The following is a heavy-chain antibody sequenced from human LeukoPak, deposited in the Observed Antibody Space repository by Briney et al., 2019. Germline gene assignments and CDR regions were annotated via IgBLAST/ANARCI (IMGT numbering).Heavy chain of an antibody. V-gene: IGHV4-59*01. CDR1: GGSISSYY. J-gene: IGHJ4*02. CDR3: ARGGGCSGGSCYLFDY. Sequence: SETLSLTCTVSGGSISSYYWSWIRQPPGKGLEWIGYIYYSGSTNYNPSLKSRVTISVDTSKNQFSLRLSSVTAADTAVYYCARGGGCSGGSCYLFDYWGQGTLVTVSS. CDR2: IYYSGST. D-gene: IGHD2-15*01.